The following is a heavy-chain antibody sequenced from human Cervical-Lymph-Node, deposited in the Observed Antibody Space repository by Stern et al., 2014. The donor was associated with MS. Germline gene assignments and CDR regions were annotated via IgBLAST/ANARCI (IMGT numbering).Heavy chain of an antibody. V-gene: IGHV4-39*01. Sequence: VQLVESGPGLVKPSETLSLTCTVSGGSISSSSYYWGWIRQPPGKGLEWIGSIYYSGSTHYNPSLKGPVTISVDTPKNQFPLKLSSVTAADTAVYYCATSGSSYDYWGQGTLVTVSP. J-gene: IGHJ4*02. CDR1: GGSISSSSYY. CDR3: ATSGSSYDY. D-gene: IGHD1-26*01. CDR2: IYYSGST.